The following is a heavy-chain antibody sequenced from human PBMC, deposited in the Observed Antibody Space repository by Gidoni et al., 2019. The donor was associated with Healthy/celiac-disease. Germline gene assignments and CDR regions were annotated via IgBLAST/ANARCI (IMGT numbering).Heavy chain of an antibody. CDR1: GFTFSSYG. CDR3: AKASWSYGMDV. V-gene: IGHV3-30*18. Sequence: QVQLVESGGGVVQPGRSLRLSCAASGFTFSSYGMHWVRQAPGKGLEWVAVISYDGSNKYYADSVKGRFTISRDNSKNTLYLQMNSLRAEDTAVYYCAKASWSYGMDVWGQGTTVTVSS. D-gene: IGHD2-8*02. CDR2: ISYDGSNK. J-gene: IGHJ6*02.